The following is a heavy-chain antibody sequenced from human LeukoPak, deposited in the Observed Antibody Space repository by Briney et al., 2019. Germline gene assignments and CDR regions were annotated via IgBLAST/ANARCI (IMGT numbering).Heavy chain of an antibody. D-gene: IGHD5-24*01. Sequence: SETLSLTCTVSGGSVSSYYWSWIRQPPGKGLEWIGYIYYSGSTNYNPSLKSRVTISVDTSKNQFSLKLSSVTAADTAVYYCARQERWLPFDYWGQGTLVTVPS. CDR3: ARQERWLPFDY. V-gene: IGHV4-59*08. J-gene: IGHJ4*02. CDR2: IYYSGST. CDR1: GGSVSSYY.